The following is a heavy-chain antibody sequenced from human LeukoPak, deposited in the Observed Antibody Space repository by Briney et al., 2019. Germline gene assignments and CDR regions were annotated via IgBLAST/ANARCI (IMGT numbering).Heavy chain of an antibody. CDR2: IYNSGST. V-gene: IGHV4-59*01. Sequence: PSETLSLTCTVSGGSNSTYYWSWIRQPPGKGREGIVYIYNSGSTNYNPSLQSRVTISVDTSKNQFSLRLTSVTAADTAVYYCAKAVAAAGRFGFDPWGQGTLVTVSS. D-gene: IGHD6-13*01. CDR3: AKAVAAAGRFGFDP. J-gene: IGHJ5*02. CDR1: GGSNSTYY.